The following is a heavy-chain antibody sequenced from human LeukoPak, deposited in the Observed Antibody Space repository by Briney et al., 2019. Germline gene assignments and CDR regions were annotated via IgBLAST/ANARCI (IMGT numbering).Heavy chain of an antibody. V-gene: IGHV3-33*01. Sequence: GGSLRLSCAASGFTFSSYGMHWVRQAPGKGLEWVAVIWHDGRNKYYAESVKGRFTISRDTSKNTLYLEMNSLRAEDTAMYYCARDLTLEYYFDSWGQGTLVTVSS. CDR3: ARDLTLEYYFDS. CDR1: GFTFSSYG. J-gene: IGHJ4*02. D-gene: IGHD2-21*02. CDR2: IWHDGRNK.